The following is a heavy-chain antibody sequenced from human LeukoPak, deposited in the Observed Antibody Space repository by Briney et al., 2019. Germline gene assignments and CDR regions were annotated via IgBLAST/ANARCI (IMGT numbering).Heavy chain of an antibody. CDR3: ARDVARTIGNWFDP. Sequence: GGSLRLSCATSGFTFSSYAMSWVRQAPGKGLEWVGRIKSKIHGGTIDYAAPVKGRFTISRDDSENTVYLQMNSLRAEDTAVYYCARDVARTIGNWFDPWGQGTLVTVSS. CDR2: IKSKIHGGTI. CDR1: GFTFSSYA. D-gene: IGHD3-3*01. J-gene: IGHJ5*02. V-gene: IGHV3-15*01.